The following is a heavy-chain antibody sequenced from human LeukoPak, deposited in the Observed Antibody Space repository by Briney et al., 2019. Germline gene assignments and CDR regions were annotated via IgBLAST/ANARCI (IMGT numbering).Heavy chain of an antibody. V-gene: IGHV4-34*01. CDR1: GGSFSGYY. CDR2: IYHSGSA. CDR3: AGGPLTIIRGLIIDSTINWFDP. J-gene: IGHJ5*02. D-gene: IGHD3-10*01. Sequence: SETLSLTCAVYGGSFSGYYWSWIRQPPGEGLEWIGYIYHSGSAYYNPSLKSRVTISEDRSKNQFSLKLSSVTAADTAVYYCAGGPLTIIRGLIIDSTINWFDPWGQGTLVTVSS.